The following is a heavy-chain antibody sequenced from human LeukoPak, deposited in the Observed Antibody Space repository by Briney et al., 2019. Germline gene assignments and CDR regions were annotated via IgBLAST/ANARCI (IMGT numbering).Heavy chain of an antibody. Sequence: SETLSLTCTVSGGSISSSNYYWDWIRQPPGKGLEWIGTMYNSGSTYYNPSLKSRVTISVDTSKNQFSPKLSSVTAADTAVYFCARDVPPGIAAAGTRYYDMDVWGKGTTVTISS. D-gene: IGHD6-13*01. V-gene: IGHV4-39*07. CDR3: ARDVPPGIAAAGTRYYDMDV. J-gene: IGHJ6*03. CDR2: MYNSGST. CDR1: GGSISSSNYY.